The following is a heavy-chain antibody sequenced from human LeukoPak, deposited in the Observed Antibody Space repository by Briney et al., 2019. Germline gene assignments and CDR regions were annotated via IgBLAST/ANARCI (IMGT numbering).Heavy chain of an antibody. J-gene: IGHJ5*02. CDR2: ISSSGSTI. Sequence: GGSLRLSCEASGFTFSDYYMSWIRQAPGKGLEWVSYISSSGSTIYYADSVKGRFTISRDNAKNSLYLQMNSLRAEDTAVYYCARDGTYDFWSGYYNWFDPWGQGTLVTVSS. V-gene: IGHV3-11*04. CDR1: GFTFSDYY. CDR3: ARDGTYDFWSGYYNWFDP. D-gene: IGHD3-3*01.